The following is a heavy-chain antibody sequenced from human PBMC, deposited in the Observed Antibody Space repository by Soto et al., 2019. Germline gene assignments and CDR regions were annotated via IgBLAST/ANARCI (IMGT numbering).Heavy chain of an antibody. J-gene: IGHJ3*02. CDR3: ARDGPGTTFAFDI. D-gene: IGHD1-1*01. CDR1: GGSFSGYY. CDR2: INQSGST. V-gene: IGHV4-34*01. Sequence: SETLSLTCAVYGGSFSGYYWSWIRQPPGKGLEWIEEINQSGSTNYKQSLKSRDNKSVDTSKNHFSLKLCSLTASDTAVYYCARDGPGTTFAFDIWGQGTMVT.